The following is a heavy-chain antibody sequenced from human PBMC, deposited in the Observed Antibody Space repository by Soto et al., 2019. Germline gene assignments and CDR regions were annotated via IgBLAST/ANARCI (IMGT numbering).Heavy chain of an antibody. CDR3: ARQAARNYSDS. J-gene: IGHJ4*02. V-gene: IGHV3-11*01. CDR2: IDSRGRTL. D-gene: IGHD6-6*01. CDR1: GFTFTDNS. Sequence: PGGSLTLSCAASGFTFTDNSMSWSRQAPGKGLEWLAFIDSRGRTLSYADSVKGRFTISRDNAKNSLYLQMHSLRADDTAVYYCARQAARNYSDSWGQGEVVTVSS.